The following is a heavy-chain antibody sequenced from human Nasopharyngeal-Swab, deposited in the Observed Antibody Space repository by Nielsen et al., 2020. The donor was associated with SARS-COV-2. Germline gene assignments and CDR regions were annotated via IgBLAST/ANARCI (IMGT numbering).Heavy chain of an antibody. CDR1: GGTFSSYA. D-gene: IGHD3-3*01. Sequence: SVKVSCKASGGTFSSYAMSWVRQAPGQGLEWMGGIIPIFGTANYAQKFQGRVTITADESTSTAYLELCSLRSEDTAVYYCAAHYYDFWSGETNWFDPWGQGTLVTVSS. V-gene: IGHV1-69*13. CDR3: AAHYYDFWSGETNWFDP. CDR2: IIPIFGTA. J-gene: IGHJ5*02.